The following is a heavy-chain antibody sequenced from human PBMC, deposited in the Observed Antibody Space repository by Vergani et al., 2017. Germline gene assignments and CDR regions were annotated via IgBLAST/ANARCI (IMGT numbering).Heavy chain of an antibody. Sequence: EVQLVESGGGLVQPGGSLRLSCAASGFTFSSYWMSWVRQAPGKGLEWVANIKQDGSEKYYVDSVKGRFTISRDNAKNSLYLQMNSLRAEDTAVYYCARDLRGITIFGVEAGHRYFDYWGQGTLVTVSS. CDR3: ARDLRGITIFGVEAGHRYFDY. V-gene: IGHV3-7*03. D-gene: IGHD3-3*01. CDR1: GFTFSSYW. J-gene: IGHJ4*02. CDR2: IKQDGSEK.